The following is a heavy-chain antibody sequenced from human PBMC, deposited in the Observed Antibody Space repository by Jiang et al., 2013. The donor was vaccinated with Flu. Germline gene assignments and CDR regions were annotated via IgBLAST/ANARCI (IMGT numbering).Heavy chain of an antibody. CDR2: IYYSGST. D-gene: IGHD3-10*01. V-gene: IGHV4-39*01. Sequence: LEWIGSIYYSGSTYYNPSLKSRVTISVDTSKNQFSLKLSSVTAADTAVYYCARLLLWFGELHWFDPWGQGTLVTVSS. CDR3: ARLLLWFGELHWFDP. J-gene: IGHJ5*02.